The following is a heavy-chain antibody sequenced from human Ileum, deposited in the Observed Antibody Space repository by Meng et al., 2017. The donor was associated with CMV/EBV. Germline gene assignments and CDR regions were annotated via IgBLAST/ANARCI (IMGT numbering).Heavy chain of an antibody. CDR2: IKQDGSAI. Sequence: GESLKISCVASGSTFSSYWMTWVRQAPGKGLEWVANIKQDGSAINYVDSVKGRFTISRDNAKKSLYLQMNSLRVEDTAVYYCAKGSGYLIDYWGQGTLVTVSS. D-gene: IGHD3-3*01. V-gene: IGHV3-7*01. J-gene: IGHJ4*02. CDR3: AKGSGYLIDY. CDR1: GSTFSSYW.